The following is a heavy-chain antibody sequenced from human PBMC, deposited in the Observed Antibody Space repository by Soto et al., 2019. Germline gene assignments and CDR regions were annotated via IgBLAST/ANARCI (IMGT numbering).Heavy chain of an antibody. V-gene: IGHV4-39*01. CDR1: GGSISSTTYY. D-gene: IGHD2-2*01. CDR2: FFIGGNT. J-gene: IGHJ4*02. Sequence: SETLSLTCTVSGGSISSTTYYWGWMRQPPGKGLEWIASFFIGGNTYYNPSLKSRVTISVDTSKNQFSLKLSSVTAADTAVYTCASLFPRVVPAAIYFDFWSQGTLVTVSS. CDR3: ASLFPRVVPAAIYFDF.